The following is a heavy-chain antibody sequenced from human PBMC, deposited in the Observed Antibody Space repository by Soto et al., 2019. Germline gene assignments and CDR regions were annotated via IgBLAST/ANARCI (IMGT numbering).Heavy chain of an antibody. V-gene: IGHV4-30-2*01. D-gene: IGHD2-21*02. J-gene: IGHJ4*02. CDR3: ARQYGGDAEHFDY. CDR1: GGSISSGGYS. Sequence: QLQLQESGSGLVKPSQTLSLTCAVSGGSISSGGYSWSWIRRPPGKGLEWIGYIYHSGSTYYNPSLKSRVTISVDRSKNQFSLKLSSVTAADTAVYYCARQYGGDAEHFDYWGQGTLVTVSS. CDR2: IYHSGST.